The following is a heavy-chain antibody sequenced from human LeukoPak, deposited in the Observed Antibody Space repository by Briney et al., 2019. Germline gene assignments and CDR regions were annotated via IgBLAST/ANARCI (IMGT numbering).Heavy chain of an antibody. CDR1: GFTVSSNY. D-gene: IGHD3-16*01. CDR3: ARDRAILGAFDI. CDR2: IYSGGST. V-gene: IGHV3-66*02. J-gene: IGHJ3*02. Sequence: GGSLRLSCAASGFTVSSNYMSWVRQAPGKGLEWVSVIYSGGSTYYADSVKGRFTISRDNSKNTLYLQMNGLRTEDTAVYYCARDRAILGAFDIWGQGTMVTVSS.